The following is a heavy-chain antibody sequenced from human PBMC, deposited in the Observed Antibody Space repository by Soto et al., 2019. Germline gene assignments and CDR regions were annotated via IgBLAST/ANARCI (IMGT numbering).Heavy chain of an antibody. CDR1: GFTFDDYA. V-gene: IGHV3-9*01. Sequence: EVQLVESGGGLVQPGRSLRLSCAASGFTFDDYAMHWVRQAPGKGLEWVSGISWNGGNIGYADSVKGRLTIYRDNAKNSLFLQMNSLRADDTALYFCAKDIYSSSSGQDYWGQGTPVTVSS. D-gene: IGHD6-6*01. J-gene: IGHJ4*02. CDR3: AKDIYSSSSGQDY. CDR2: ISWNGGNI.